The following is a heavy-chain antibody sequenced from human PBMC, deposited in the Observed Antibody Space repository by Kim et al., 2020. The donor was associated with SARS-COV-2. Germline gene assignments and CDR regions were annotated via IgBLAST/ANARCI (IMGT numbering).Heavy chain of an antibody. CDR2: INPSGGST. CDR1: GYTFTSYY. D-gene: IGHD6-13*01. Sequence: ASVKVSCKASGYTFTSYYMHWVRQAPGQWLEWMGIINPSGGSTSYAQKFQGRVTMTRDTSTSTVYMELSSLRSEDTAVYYCARDPSAVYSSSWYRTWPLDYYYGMDVWGQGTTVTVSS. CDR3: ARDPSAVYSSSWYRTWPLDYYYGMDV. V-gene: IGHV1-46*01. J-gene: IGHJ6*02.